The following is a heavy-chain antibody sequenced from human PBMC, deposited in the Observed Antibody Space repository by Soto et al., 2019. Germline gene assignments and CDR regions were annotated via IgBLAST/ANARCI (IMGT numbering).Heavy chain of an antibody. CDR2: TYYRSRWYN. Sequence: SPTHSLTYAISGDKVSSNSGASNCNRMSPSRGLEWLARTYYRSRWYNDYAVSVRSRITVNPDTSKNQFSLQLTSVTPEDTAVYYCAGTTSHQWYYMDVWGKGTTVTVSS. D-gene: IGHD1-7*01. J-gene: IGHJ6*03. V-gene: IGHV6-1*01. CDR3: AGTTSHQWYYMDV. CDR1: GDKVSSNSGA.